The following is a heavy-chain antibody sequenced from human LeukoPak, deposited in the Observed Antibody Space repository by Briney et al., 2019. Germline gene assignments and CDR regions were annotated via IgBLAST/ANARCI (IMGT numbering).Heavy chain of an antibody. CDR1: GFTFSSYS. D-gene: IGHD6-13*01. Sequence: GGSLRLSRAASGFTFSSYSMNWVRQAPGKGLEWVSYISSSSSTIYYADSVKGRFTISRDNAKNSLYLQMNSLRAEDTAVYYCARVEYSSSWIYWGQGTLVTVSS. V-gene: IGHV3-48*04. CDR2: ISSSSSTI. CDR3: ARVEYSSSWIY. J-gene: IGHJ4*02.